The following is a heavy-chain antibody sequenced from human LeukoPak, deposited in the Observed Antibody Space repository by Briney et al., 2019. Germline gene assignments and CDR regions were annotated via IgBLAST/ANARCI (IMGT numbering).Heavy chain of an antibody. CDR1: GGSFSGYY. D-gene: IGHD3-9*01. J-gene: IGHJ5*02. CDR3: ARDLSGPRNNWFDP. V-gene: IGHV4-4*07. Sequence: SETLSLTCAVHGGSFSGYYWSWIRQPAGKGLEWIGRIYTSGSTNYNPSLKSRVTMSVDTSKNQFSLKLSSVTAADTAVYYCARDLSGPRNNWFDPWGQGTLVTVSS. CDR2: IYTSGST.